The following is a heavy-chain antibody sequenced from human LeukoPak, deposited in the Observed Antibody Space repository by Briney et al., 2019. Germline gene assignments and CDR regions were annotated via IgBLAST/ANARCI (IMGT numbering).Heavy chain of an antibody. Sequence: PGVSLRLSCAASGFTFDDYTMHWVRQAPGKGLEWVAFIQSDGSDQYYADSVKGRLSISRDNSKNTLYLQMNSLRTEDTAVYYCAKRDGYNSGPFDYWGQGTLVTVSS. J-gene: IGHJ4*02. CDR2: IQSDGSDQ. V-gene: IGHV3-30*02. CDR3: AKRDGYNSGPFDY. CDR1: GFTFDDYT. D-gene: IGHD5-24*01.